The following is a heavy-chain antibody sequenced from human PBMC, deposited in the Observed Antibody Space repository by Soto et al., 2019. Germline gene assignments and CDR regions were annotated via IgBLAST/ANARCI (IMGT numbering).Heavy chain of an antibody. V-gene: IGHV1-46*01. CDR1: GYNFTSYY. Sequence: ASGKVSCNASGYNFTSYYMHWVRKAPGQGLEWMGIINPSGGSTSYAQKFQGRVTMTRDTSTSTVYMELSSLRSEDTAVYYCARQTVRRLPLNWYDTWGQGTLVPVPS. J-gene: IGHJ5*02. D-gene: IGHD1-1*01. CDR2: INPSGGST. CDR3: ARQTVRRLPLNWYDT.